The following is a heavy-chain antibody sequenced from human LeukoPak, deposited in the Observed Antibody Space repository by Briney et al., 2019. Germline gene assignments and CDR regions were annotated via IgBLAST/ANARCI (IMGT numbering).Heavy chain of an antibody. CDR3: ASVDFDNNAHYHYYLPN. CDR1: GFRFNRFS. CDR2: IKQDGSQK. V-gene: IGHV3-7*01. D-gene: IGHD2/OR15-2a*01. Sequence: GGSLRLSCAASGFRFNRFSMSWVRQTPGKGLEWVANIKQDGSQKEYADSVKGRFAISRDNANNFLDLQMNSLRAEDTGVYYCASVDFDNNAHYHYYLPNWGQGPRVTVSS. J-gene: IGHJ4*02.